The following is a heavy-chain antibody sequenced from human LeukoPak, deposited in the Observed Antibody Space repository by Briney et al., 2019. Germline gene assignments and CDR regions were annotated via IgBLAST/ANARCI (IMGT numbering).Heavy chain of an antibody. D-gene: IGHD6-19*01. CDR3: AKGDEYSSGRFGYFDY. J-gene: IGHJ4*02. Sequence: GSLRLSCAASGFTFSSYAMSWVRQAPGKGLEWVSAISGSGGSTYYADSVKGRFTISRDNSKNTLYLQMNSLRAEDTAVYYCAKGDEYSSGRFGYFDYWGQGTLVTVSS. CDR1: GFTFSSYA. V-gene: IGHV3-23*01. CDR2: ISGSGGST.